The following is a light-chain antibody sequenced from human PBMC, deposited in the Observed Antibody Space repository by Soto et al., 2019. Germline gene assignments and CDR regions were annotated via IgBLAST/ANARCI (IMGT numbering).Light chain of an antibody. Sequence: DIQMTQSPSSLSASVGDRVTITCRASQGISNYLAWYQQKPGKVPKLLIYAASTLQSGVPSRFSGSGSGPDFTLTICSLQPEDVASYYCQKYNSVPRAFGPGTKVDIK. CDR3: QKYNSVPRA. V-gene: IGKV1-27*01. CDR2: AAS. J-gene: IGKJ3*01. CDR1: QGISNY.